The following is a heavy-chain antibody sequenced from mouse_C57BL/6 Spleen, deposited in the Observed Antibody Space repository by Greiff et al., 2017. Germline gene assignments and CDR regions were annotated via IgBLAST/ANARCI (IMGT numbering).Heavy chain of an antibody. V-gene: IGHV1-15*01. CDR3: TRTYYYGSSLSFDY. D-gene: IGHD1-1*01. Sequence: VQLVESGAELVRPGASVTLSCKASGYTFTDYEMHWVKQTPVHGLEWIGAIDPETGGTAYNQKFKGKAILTADKSSSTAYMELRSLTSEDSAVYYCTRTYYYGSSLSFDYWGQGTTLTVSS. CDR2: IDPETGGT. CDR1: GYTFTDYE. J-gene: IGHJ2*01.